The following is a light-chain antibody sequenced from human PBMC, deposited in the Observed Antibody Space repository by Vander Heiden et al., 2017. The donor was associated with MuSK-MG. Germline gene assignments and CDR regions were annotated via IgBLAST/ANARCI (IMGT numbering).Light chain of an antibody. V-gene: IGKV1-27*01. J-gene: IGKJ3*01. CDR1: QDIKTY. CDR3: QKYDLMPFT. Sequence: DIQLTQSPSALSASVGDRVTITCRASQDIKTYLAWHQQKPGKGPHVLIYGASTRQSGVPSRFSGSGSGAEFNLTISGLQPEDVAVYYCQKYDLMPFTFGPGTKV. CDR2: GAS.